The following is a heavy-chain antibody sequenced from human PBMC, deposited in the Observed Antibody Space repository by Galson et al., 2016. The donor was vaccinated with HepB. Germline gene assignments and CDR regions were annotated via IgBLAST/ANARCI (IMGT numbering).Heavy chain of an antibody. CDR2: ISANSGDT. CDR3: ARDKRHGFDV. J-gene: IGHJ6*02. CDR1: GYTFRSNS. V-gene: IGHV1-18*01. Sequence: SVKVSCKASGYTFRSNSISWVRQAPGQGLEWMGWISANSGDTQSSQRLQGRVTLTTDASTTTAYMELRRLRSDDTAVYYCARDKRHGFDVWGQGTPVTVSS.